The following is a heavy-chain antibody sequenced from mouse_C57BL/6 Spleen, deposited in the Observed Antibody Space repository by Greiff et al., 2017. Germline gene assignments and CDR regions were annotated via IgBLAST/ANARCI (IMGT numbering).Heavy chain of an antibody. CDR2: INPYNGGT. V-gene: IGHV1-19*01. CDR3: ANPAGKGNAMDY. D-gene: IGHD1-1*01. CDR1: GYTFTDYY. J-gene: IGHJ4*01. Sequence: VQLQQSGPVLVKPGASVKMSCKASGYTFTDYYMNWVKQSHGKSLEWIGVINPYNGGTSYNQKFKGKATLTVDKSSSKAYMELNSLTSEDSAVYYCANPAGKGNAMDYWGQGTSVTVSS.